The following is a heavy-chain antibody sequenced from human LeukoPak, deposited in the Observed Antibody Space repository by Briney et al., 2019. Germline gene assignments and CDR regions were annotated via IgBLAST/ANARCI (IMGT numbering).Heavy chain of an antibody. CDR3: VRVNLPADLGAFDI. J-gene: IGHJ3*02. CDR1: GGSISSSSYY. Sequence: PSETLSLTCTVSGGSISSSSYYWGWIRQPPGKGLEWIGSIYYSGSTYYNPSLKSRVTISVDTSKNQFSLKLSSVTAADTAVYYCVRVNLPADLGAFDIWGQGTMVTVSS. CDR2: IYYSGST. V-gene: IGHV4-39*07. D-gene: IGHD2-2*01.